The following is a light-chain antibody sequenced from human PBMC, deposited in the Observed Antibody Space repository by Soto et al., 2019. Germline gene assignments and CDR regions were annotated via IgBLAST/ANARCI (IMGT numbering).Light chain of an antibody. J-gene: IGLJ1*01. CDR2: EVS. V-gene: IGLV2-23*02. CDR3: CSYAGSNYV. CDR1: SSDVGNYNL. Sequence: QCALTQPASVSGSPGQSITISCTGTSSDVGNYNLVSWYQHHPGKAPKLIIYEVSKRPSGVSNRFSGSKSGDTASLTISGLQAEDEADYYCCSYAGSNYVFGTGTKVTVL.